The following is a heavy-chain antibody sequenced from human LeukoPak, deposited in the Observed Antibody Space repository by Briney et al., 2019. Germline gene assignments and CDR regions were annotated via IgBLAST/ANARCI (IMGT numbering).Heavy chain of an antibody. J-gene: IGHJ4*02. Sequence: GGSLRLSCAASGFTFSSYWMSWVRQAPGKGLEWVANIKQDGSEKYYVDSVKGRFTISRDNAKNSLYLQMNRLRAEDTAVYYCARAIVVVPAAILGYYFDYWGQGTLVTVSS. V-gene: IGHV3-7*01. CDR2: IKQDGSEK. CDR1: GFTFSSYW. D-gene: IGHD2-2*02. CDR3: ARAIVVVPAAILGYYFDY.